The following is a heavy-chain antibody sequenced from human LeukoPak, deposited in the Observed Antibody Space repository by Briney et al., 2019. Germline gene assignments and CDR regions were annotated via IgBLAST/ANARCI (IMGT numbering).Heavy chain of an antibody. CDR3: ARTRVQWELLGAFDI. CDR2: INPNSGGT. Sequence: ASVKVSCKASGYTFTGYYMHWVRQAPGQGLEWMGWINPNSGGTNYAQKFQGRVTMTRDTSISTAYMELSRLRSDDTAVYYRARTRVQWELLGAFDIWGQGTMVTVSS. V-gene: IGHV1-2*02. D-gene: IGHD1-26*01. J-gene: IGHJ3*02. CDR1: GYTFTGYY.